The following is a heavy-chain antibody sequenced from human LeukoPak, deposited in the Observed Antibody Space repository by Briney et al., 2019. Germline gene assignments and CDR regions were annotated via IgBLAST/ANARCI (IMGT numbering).Heavy chain of an antibody. CDR3: ARLSRSGFFGY. Sequence: PSETLSLTCTLSGGSFTSGNYYWGWIRQPPGQGLEWIGTISYSGTTYNNASLKSRLSISADTSKNQFSLKLTSVTAADTGAYYCARLSRSGFFGYWGQGTLVTVSS. CDR1: GGSFTSGNYY. CDR2: ISYSGTT. D-gene: IGHD3-10*01. V-gene: IGHV4-39*01. J-gene: IGHJ4*02.